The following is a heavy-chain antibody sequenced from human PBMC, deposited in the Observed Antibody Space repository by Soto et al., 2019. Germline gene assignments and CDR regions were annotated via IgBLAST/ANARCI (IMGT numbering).Heavy chain of an antibody. Sequence: PGGSLRLSCATSGFTFSTYAMNWVRQAPGKGLEWVSSISSISSFRYYADSVKGRFTISRDNAKNSLYLQMNSLRAQDTAVYYCARGAPRRDGYNLDFQHWGQGTLVTVS. D-gene: IGHD5-12*01. CDR3: ARGAPRRDGYNLDFQH. J-gene: IGHJ1*01. CDR1: GFTFSTYA. CDR2: ISSISSFR. V-gene: IGHV3-21*01.